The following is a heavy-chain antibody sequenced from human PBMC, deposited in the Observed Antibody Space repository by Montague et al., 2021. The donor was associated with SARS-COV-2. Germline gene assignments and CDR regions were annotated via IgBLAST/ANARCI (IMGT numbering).Heavy chain of an antibody. CDR3: ARIRDYDILTGSYSGFDY. CDR1: GFSLSTSGMC. J-gene: IGHJ4*02. V-gene: IGHV2-70*01. Sequence: PALVKPTQTLTLTCTFSGFSLSTSGMCVSWIRQPPGKALECLALXDWDDDKYYSTSLKTRLTISKDTSKNQVVLTMTNMDPVDTATYYCARIRDYDILTGSYSGFDYWGQGTLVTVS. D-gene: IGHD3-9*01. CDR2: XDWDDDK.